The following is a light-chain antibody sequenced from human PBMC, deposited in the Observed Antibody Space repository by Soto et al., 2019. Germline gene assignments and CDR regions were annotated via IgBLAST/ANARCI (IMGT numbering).Light chain of an antibody. CDR2: SNN. CDR1: SSNIGSNT. CDR3: AAWDDSLNGPV. Sequence: QSVLTQPPSASGTPGQRATSSCSGSSSNIGSNTVNWYQQLPGTAPKLLIYSNNQRPSGVPDRFSGSKSGTSASLAISGLQSEDEADYYCAAWDDSLNGPVFGGGTKLTVL. J-gene: IGLJ2*01. V-gene: IGLV1-44*01.